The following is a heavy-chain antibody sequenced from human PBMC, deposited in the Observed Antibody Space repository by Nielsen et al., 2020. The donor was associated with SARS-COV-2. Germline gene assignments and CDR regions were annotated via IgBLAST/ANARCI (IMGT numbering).Heavy chain of an antibody. CDR3: ARAYAKVVVAATQVDGMDV. V-gene: IGHV1-46*01. J-gene: IGHJ6*02. Sequence: ASVKVSCKASGYTFTSYYMHWVRQAPGQGLEWMGIINPSGGSTSYAQKFQGRVTMTRDTSTSTVYMELSSLRSEDTAVYYCARAYAKVVVAATQVDGMDVWGQGTTVTVSS. CDR2: INPSGGST. CDR1: GYTFTSYY. D-gene: IGHD2-15*01.